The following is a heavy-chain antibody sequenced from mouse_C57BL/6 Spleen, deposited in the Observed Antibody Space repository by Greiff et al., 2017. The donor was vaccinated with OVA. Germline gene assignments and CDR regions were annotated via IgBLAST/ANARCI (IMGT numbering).Heavy chain of an antibody. V-gene: IGHV2-2*01. J-gene: IGHJ2*01. CDR2: IWSGGST. D-gene: IGHD4-1*01. Sequence: QVQLKESGPGLVQPSQSLSITCPVSGFSLTSYGVHWVRQSPGKGLEWLGVIWSGGSTDYNAAFISRLSISKDNSKSQVFFKMNSLQADDTAIYYCARRGANWDYFDYWGQGTTLTVSS. CDR3: ARRGANWDYFDY. CDR1: GFSLTSYG.